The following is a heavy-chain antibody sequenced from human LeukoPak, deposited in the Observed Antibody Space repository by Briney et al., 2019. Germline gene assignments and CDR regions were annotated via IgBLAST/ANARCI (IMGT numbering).Heavy chain of an antibody. CDR1: AFTLSTYW. CDR3: GRFGYEAAVDL. V-gene: IGHV3-7*01. Sequence: GGSLRLSCADSAFTLSTYWVAWVRQAPGKGLEFLANIRPGGSETYYVDPVKGRFTISRDNAKNLVYLQMNSLRAEDTAVYYCGRFGYEAAVDLWGQGTLVTASS. J-gene: IGHJ4*02. D-gene: IGHD6-13*01. CDR2: IRPGGSET.